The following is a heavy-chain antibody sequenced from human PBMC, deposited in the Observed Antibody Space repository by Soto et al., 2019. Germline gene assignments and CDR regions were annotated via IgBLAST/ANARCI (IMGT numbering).Heavy chain of an antibody. CDR2: MYYSGNT. J-gene: IGHJ4*02. V-gene: IGHV4-59*08. D-gene: IGHD4-17*01. CDR1: DASISDYY. CDR3: ARHSHRGGDYDY. Sequence: PSETLSLTCTVFDASISDYYWSWIRQPPGKGLEWIGFMYYSGNTNYNPSLKSRVTISIDTSKNQFSLNVNSVTAADTAMYFCARHSHRGGDYDYWGQGTLVTVS.